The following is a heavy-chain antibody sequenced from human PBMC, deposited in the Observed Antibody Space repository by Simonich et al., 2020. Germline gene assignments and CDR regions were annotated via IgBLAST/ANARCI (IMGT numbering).Heavy chain of an antibody. CDR2: VKKDGSEK. Sequence: EVQLVESGGGLVQPGGSLRLSCAASGFTFSSYWMSWVRQAPGKGLEWVAKVKKDGSEKYYVDSVKGRFTISRDNAKNSLYLQMNSLRAEDTAVYYCARDGLGTAYYYYMDVWGKGTTVTVSS. V-gene: IGHV3-7*01. CDR3: ARDGLGTAYYYYMDV. D-gene: IGHD7-27*01. CDR1: GFTFSSYW. J-gene: IGHJ6*03.